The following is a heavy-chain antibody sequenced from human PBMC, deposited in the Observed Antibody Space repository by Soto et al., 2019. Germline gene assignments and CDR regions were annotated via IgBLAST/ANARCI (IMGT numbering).Heavy chain of an antibody. J-gene: IGHJ6*02. CDR3: AREMLGLGYYDSSGYYYYYYYGMDV. CDR1: GGSFSGYY. Sequence: PSETLSLTCAVYGGSFSGYYWSWIRQPPGKGLEWIGEINHSGSTNYNPSLKSRVTISVDTSKNQFSLKLSSVTAADTAVYYCAREMLGLGYYDSSGYYYYYYYGMDVWGQGTTVTVS. D-gene: IGHD3-22*01. CDR2: INHSGST. V-gene: IGHV4-34*01.